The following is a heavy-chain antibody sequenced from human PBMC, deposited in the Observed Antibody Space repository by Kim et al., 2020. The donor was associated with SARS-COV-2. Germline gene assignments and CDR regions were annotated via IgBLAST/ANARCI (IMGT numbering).Heavy chain of an antibody. J-gene: IGHJ4*02. D-gene: IGHD2-2*01. Sequence: SDTLSLTCTVSGGSVSSGSYYWSWIRQPPGKGLEWIGYIYYSGSTNYNPSLKSRVTISVDTSKNQFSRKLSSVTAADTAVYYCARGKYQLLCYFDYWGQG. CDR1: GGSVSSGSYY. CDR3: ARGKYQLLCYFDY. V-gene: IGHV4-61*01. CDR2: IYYSGST.